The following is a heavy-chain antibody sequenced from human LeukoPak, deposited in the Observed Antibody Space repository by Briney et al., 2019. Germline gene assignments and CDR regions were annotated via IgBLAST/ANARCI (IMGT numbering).Heavy chain of an antibody. CDR3: ASENTAVAFDI. CDR2: ISYDGSNK. V-gene: IGHV3-30*03. J-gene: IGHJ3*02. Sequence: GGSLRLSCAASGFTFSSYGMHWVRQAPGKGLEWVAVISYDGSNKYYADSVKGRFTISRDNSKNTLYLQMNSLRAEDTAVYYCASENTAVAFDIWGQGTMVTVSS. D-gene: IGHD5-18*01. CDR1: GFTFSSYG.